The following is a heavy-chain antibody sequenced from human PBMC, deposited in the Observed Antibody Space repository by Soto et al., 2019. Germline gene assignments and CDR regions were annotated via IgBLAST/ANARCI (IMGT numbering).Heavy chain of an antibody. CDR2: IKAYSGNT. D-gene: IGHD4-17*01. V-gene: IGHV1-18*01. CDR3: AIADYGDDDY. Sequence: QLQLVQSGAEAKKPGASVKVSCKASGYTFPTSTISWVRQAPGQGLEWMGWIKAYSGNTNYAQKLQGRVTRTTDTSTNTAYMELRSLTTDDTAIYYCAIADYGDDDYWGQGTLVTVSS. J-gene: IGHJ4*02. CDR1: GYTFPTST.